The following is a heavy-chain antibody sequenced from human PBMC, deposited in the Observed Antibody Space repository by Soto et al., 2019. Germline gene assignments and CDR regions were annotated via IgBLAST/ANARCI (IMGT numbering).Heavy chain of an antibody. CDR1: GFTFDDYT. Sequence: EVQLVESGGVVVQPGGSLRLSCAASGFTFDDYTMHWVRQAPGKGLEWVSLISWDGGSTYYADSVKGRFTISRDNSKNSLYLQMNSLRTEDTALYYCAKEHYVWGSTSYFDYWGQGTLVTVSS. J-gene: IGHJ4*02. CDR2: ISWDGGST. CDR3: AKEHYVWGSTSYFDY. V-gene: IGHV3-43*01. D-gene: IGHD3-16*01.